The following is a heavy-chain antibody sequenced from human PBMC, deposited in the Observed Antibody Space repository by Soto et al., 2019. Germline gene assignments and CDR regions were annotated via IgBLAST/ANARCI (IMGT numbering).Heavy chain of an antibody. D-gene: IGHD1-26*01. CDR1: GGTFSSYT. Sequence: QVQLVQSGAEVKKPGSSVKVSCKASGGTFSSYTISWVRQAPGQGREWMGRIITILGIANYAQKFQGRVTLTAHKSTSTSYMELRSLRSEDTAVYYCAREFQCGSYGLVAYWGQGTLVTVSS. CDR2: IITILGIA. J-gene: IGHJ1*01. V-gene: IGHV1-69*08. CDR3: AREFQCGSYGLVAY.